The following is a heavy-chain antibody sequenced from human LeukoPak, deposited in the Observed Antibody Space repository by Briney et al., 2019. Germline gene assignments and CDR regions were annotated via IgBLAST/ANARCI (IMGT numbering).Heavy chain of an antibody. V-gene: IGHV1-2*02. D-gene: IGHD2-15*01. Sequence: ASVKVSCKASGYTFTGYYMHWVRQAPAQGLEWMGWINPNSCGTNYAQKFQDRVTMTRDTSISTAYMELSSLRSDDTAVYYCARDEFYCSGDSCYPFDNWGQGTLVTVSS. CDR2: INPNSCGT. CDR1: GYTFTGYY. J-gene: IGHJ4*02. CDR3: ARDEFYCSGDSCYPFDN.